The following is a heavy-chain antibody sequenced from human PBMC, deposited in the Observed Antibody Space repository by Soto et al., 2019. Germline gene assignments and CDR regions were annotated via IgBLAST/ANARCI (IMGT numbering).Heavy chain of an antibody. V-gene: IGHV4-59*01. D-gene: IGHD3-16*01. CDR2: IYYSGST. J-gene: IGHJ5*02. CDR3: ASEGLA. Sequence: SETLSLTCTVSDGSISSFSWSWIRQPPGKGLEWIGYIYYSGSTNYNPSLKSRVTISVDTSKNQFSLKLSSVTAADTAVYYCASEGLAWGPGTLVTVSS. CDR1: DGSISSFS.